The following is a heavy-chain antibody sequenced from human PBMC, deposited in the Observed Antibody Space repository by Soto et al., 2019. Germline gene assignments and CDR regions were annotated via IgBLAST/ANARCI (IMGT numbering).Heavy chain of an antibody. CDR1: GHKVTELS. Sequence: EASVKVSCKVSGHKVTELSIYWMRQSPGTGLECMGGFDPKDGLPVYAQNFEGRVTMTEDASTDTAYLEVENLRSEDTAVYFCATLVGLGRYNFDAWGQGSLVPVYS. V-gene: IGHV1-24*01. CDR3: ATLVGLGRYNFDA. D-gene: IGHD5-12*01. CDR2: FDPKDGLP. J-gene: IGHJ5*02.